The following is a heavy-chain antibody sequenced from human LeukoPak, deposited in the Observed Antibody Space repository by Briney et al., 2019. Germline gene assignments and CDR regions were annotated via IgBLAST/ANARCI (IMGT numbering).Heavy chain of an antibody. D-gene: IGHD6-13*01. J-gene: IGHJ4*02. V-gene: IGHV3-30*18. CDR2: ISYDGSHK. CDR3: AKIAAAGRDLGYFDY. CDR1: GFTFSSYG. Sequence: GGSLRLSCAASGFTFSSYGMHSVRQAPGKGLEWVAVISYDGSHKYYADSVKGRFTISRDNSKKTLYLQMNSPRAEDTAGYYCAKIAAAGRDLGYFDYWGPGTLVTVSS.